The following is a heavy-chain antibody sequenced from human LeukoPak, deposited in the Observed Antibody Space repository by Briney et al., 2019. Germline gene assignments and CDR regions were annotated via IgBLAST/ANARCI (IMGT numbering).Heavy chain of an antibody. CDR2: FYSPGST. CDR1: GFTVTTKS. D-gene: IGHD2-2*01. CDR3: ASARESCIGSTCYEYFHH. V-gene: IGHV3-53*01. Sequence: GGSLRLSCAASGFTVTTKSMAWVRQAPGRGPEWVSVFYSPGSTYYADSVHGRFTISRDNSLNTLFLQMNSLRVEDTAVYYCASARESCIGSTCYEYFHHWGQGTPLTVSS. J-gene: IGHJ1*01.